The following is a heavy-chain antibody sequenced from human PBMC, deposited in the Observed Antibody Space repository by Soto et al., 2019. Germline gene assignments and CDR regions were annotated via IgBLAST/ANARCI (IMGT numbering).Heavy chain of an antibody. CDR3: AKDLRDYYDSSGSGYFDS. Sequence: PGGSLRLSCAASGFTFSSYAMSWVRQAPGKGLEWVSAISGRGGSTYYADSVKGRFTISRDNSKNTLYLQMNSLRAEDTAVYYCAKDLRDYYDSSGSGYFDSWGQGTLVTVSS. CDR1: GFTFSSYA. V-gene: IGHV3-23*01. D-gene: IGHD3-22*01. CDR2: ISGRGGST. J-gene: IGHJ4*02.